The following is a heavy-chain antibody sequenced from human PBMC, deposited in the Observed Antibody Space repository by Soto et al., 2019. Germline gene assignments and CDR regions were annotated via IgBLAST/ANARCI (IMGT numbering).Heavy chain of an antibody. CDR3: ARLPDYYYGMDV. CDR1: GGSFSGYY. V-gene: IGHV4-34*01. CDR2: INHSGST. J-gene: IGHJ6*02. Sequence: SETLSLTCAVYGGSFSGYYWSWIRQPPGKGLEWIGEINHSGSTNYNPSLKSRVTISVDTAKNQFSLKLSSVTAADTAVYSCARLPDYYYGMDVWGQGTTVTVSX.